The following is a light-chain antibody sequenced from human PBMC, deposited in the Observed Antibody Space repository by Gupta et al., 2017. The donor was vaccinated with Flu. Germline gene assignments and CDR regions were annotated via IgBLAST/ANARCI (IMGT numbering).Light chain of an antibody. Sequence: QSVLTQPPSASGTPGQRVTISCSGSSSNIGSNTVNWYQRFPGTAPKLLMYNNNQRPSGVPDRFSGSKSGTSASLAISGLQSEDEADYHCAAWDDSLNGVVFGGGTKLTVL. V-gene: IGLV1-44*01. CDR2: NNN. CDR3: AAWDDSLNGVV. CDR1: SSNIGSNT. J-gene: IGLJ2*01.